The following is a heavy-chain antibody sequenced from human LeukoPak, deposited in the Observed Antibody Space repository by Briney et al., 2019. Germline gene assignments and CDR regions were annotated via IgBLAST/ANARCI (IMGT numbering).Heavy chain of an antibody. CDR3: TRAAWDY. Sequence: GGSLRLSCAASGFTFSSYGMHWVRQAPGKGLEWVAVISYDGSNKYYADSVKGRFTIFRDTSKNTVYLQMNSLRAEDTAVNYCTRAAWDYWGQGTLVTVSS. CDR1: GFTFSSYG. CDR2: ISYDGSNK. V-gene: IGHV3-30*03. J-gene: IGHJ4*02.